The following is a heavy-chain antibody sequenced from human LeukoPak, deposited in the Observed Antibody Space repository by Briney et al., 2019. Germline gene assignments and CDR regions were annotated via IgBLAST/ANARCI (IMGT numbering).Heavy chain of an antibody. V-gene: IGHV4-59*01. CDR2: IYYSGST. D-gene: IGHD6-13*01. J-gene: IGHJ6*02. CDR1: GGSISSYY. Sequence: SETLSLTCTVSGGSISSYYWSWIRQPPGKGLEGSGYIYYSGSTNYNPSLKSRVTISVDTSKNQFSLKLSSVTAADTAVYYCARGIAAAGKYYYYYGMDVWGQGTTVTVSS. CDR3: ARGIAAAGKYYYYYGMDV.